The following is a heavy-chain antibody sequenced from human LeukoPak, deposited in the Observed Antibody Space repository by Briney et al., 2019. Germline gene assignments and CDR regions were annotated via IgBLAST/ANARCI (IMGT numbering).Heavy chain of an antibody. CDR2: ISWNSGSI. CDR1: GFTFDDYA. V-gene: IGHV3-9*01. CDR3: AKDLGYCSSTSCYTGFDY. D-gene: IGHD2-2*02. Sequence: GGSLRLSCAASGFTFDDYAMHWVRQAPGKGLEWVSGISWNSGSIGYADSVKGRFTISRDNAKNSQYLQMNSLRAEDTALYYCAKDLGYCSSTSCYTGFDYWGQGTLVTVSS. J-gene: IGHJ4*02.